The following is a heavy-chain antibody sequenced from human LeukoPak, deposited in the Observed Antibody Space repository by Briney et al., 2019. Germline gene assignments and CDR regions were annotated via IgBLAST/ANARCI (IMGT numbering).Heavy chain of an antibody. CDR3: AKTDGGSIYGYIEY. CDR2: ISGSGGST. D-gene: IGHD3-16*02. CDR1: GFTFSSYA. Sequence: PGGSLRLSCAASGFTFSSYAMSWVRQAPGKGLEWVSAISGSGGSTYYADSVKGRFTISRDNSKNTLYLQMNSLRAEDTAIYNCAKTDGGSIYGYIEYWGQGILVTVSS. V-gene: IGHV3-23*01. J-gene: IGHJ4*02.